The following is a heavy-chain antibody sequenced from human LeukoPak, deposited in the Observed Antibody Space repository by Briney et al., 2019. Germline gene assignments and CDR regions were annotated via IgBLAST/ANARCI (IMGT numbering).Heavy chain of an antibody. V-gene: IGHV3-23*01. D-gene: IGHD5-18*01. J-gene: IGHJ4*02. CDR2: ISESGGGSYSGGGT. Sequence: QPGGSLRLSCAASGFTFSSYAMTWVRQAPGKGLEWVSTISESGGGSYSGGGTYYRDSVKGRFIISKDGSTNTLFLQMNSLRAEDTAVYYCAEMRGDSYVQIDYWGQGTLVTVSS. CDR1: GFTFSSYA. CDR3: AEMRGDSYVQIDY.